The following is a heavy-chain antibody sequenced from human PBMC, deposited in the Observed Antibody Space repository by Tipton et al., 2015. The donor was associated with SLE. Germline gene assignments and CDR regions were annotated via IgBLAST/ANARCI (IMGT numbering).Heavy chain of an antibody. Sequence: QVQLVQSGAEVKKPGESLKISCKGSGYSFTSYWIGWIRQPPGKGLEWIGEINHSGSTNYNPSLKSRVTISVDTSKNQFSLKLSSVTAADTAVYYCARDGGYCSGGSCYSPRWYFDLWGRGTLVTVSS. D-gene: IGHD2-15*01. V-gene: IGHV4-34*01. CDR2: INHSGST. J-gene: IGHJ2*01. CDR1: GYSFTSYW. CDR3: ARDGGYCSGGSCYSPRWYFDL.